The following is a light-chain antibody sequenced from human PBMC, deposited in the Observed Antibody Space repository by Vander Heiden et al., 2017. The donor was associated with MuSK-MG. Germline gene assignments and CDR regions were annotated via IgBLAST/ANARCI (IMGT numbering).Light chain of an antibody. Sequence: QSLLTQPPSVSGAPGQRVTISCTGSSSNIGAGYDVNWYQQLPGTAPKLLIYRNTNRPSGVPDRFSGSKSGTSASLAITGLQAEDEADYFCQSYDDSLSGYVFATETKVTVL. V-gene: IGLV1-40*01. J-gene: IGLJ1*01. CDR3: QSYDDSLSGYV. CDR2: RNT. CDR1: SSNIGAGYD.